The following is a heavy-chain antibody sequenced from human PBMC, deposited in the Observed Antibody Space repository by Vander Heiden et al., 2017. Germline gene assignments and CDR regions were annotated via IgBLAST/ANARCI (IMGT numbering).Heavy chain of an antibody. Sequence: EVQLVESGGGLVQPGGSLRLSCAASGFTFSSYSMNWVRQAPGKGLEWISYISSSSTSIYYADSVRGRFTISRDNAKNSLYLQMNSLRDEDTAVDYGARDIHFGNNFDIWGQGTMGTVSS. V-gene: IGHV3-48*02. D-gene: IGHD1-20*01. CDR3: ARDIHFGNNFDI. J-gene: IGHJ3*02. CDR2: ISSSSTSI. CDR1: GFTFSSYS.